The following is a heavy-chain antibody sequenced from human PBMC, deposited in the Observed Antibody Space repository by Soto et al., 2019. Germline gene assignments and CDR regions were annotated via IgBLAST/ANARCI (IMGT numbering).Heavy chain of an antibody. Sequence: GASVKVSCKASGYTFTSYGISWVRQAPGQGLEWMGWISAYNGNTNYAQKLQGRVTMTTDTSTSTAYMELRSLRSDDTAVYYCARESTRSGGSARLFDYRGQGTLVTVSS. CDR1: GYTFTSYG. CDR2: ISAYNGNT. V-gene: IGHV1-18*01. CDR3: ARESTRSGGSARLFDY. J-gene: IGHJ4*02. D-gene: IGHD2-15*01.